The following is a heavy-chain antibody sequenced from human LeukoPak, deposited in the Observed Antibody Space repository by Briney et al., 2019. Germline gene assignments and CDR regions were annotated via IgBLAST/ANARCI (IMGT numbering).Heavy chain of an antibody. CDR2: ISAYNGNT. CDR3: ARARPYYYDSSGYYY. J-gene: IGHJ4*02. CDR1: GYTFTSYG. V-gene: IGHV1-18*01. Sequence: ASVKVSCKASGYTFTSYGISWVRQAPGQGLEWMGWISAYNGNTNYAQKLQGRVTMTTDTSTSTAYMELRSLRSDDTAVYYCARARPYYYDSSGYYYWGQGTLVTVSS. D-gene: IGHD3-22*01.